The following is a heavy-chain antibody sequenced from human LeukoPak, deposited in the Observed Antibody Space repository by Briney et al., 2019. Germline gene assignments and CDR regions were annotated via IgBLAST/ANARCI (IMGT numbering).Heavy chain of an antibody. V-gene: IGHV3-49*04. CDR1: GFTFGDYA. CDR2: IRSKAYGGTT. CDR3: ARDWGSSSWSSDY. D-gene: IGHD6-13*01. Sequence: PGGSLRLSCTASGFTFGDYAMSWVRQAPGKGLEWVGFIRSKAYGGTTEYAASVKGRFTISRDDSKSIAYLQMNSLKTEDTAVYYCARDWGSSSWSSDYWGQGALVTVSS. J-gene: IGHJ4*02.